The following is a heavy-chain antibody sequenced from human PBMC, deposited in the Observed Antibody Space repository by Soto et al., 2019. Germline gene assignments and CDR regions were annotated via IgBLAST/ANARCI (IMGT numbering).Heavy chain of an antibody. CDR2: IIPIFSXA. Sequence: VNVSCGSSVVTFGRYAISWIRQAPGQGLYWMGGIIPIFSXANYVQEFEGSVTITANKCEXTACMDLIRLRSEDTAVCYCATTHDFWRGYDGDVATASSPFDYWGQGALVTV. V-gene: IGHV1-69*06. J-gene: IGHJ4*02. CDR1: VVTFGRYA. CDR3: ATTHDFWRGYDGDVATASSPFDY. D-gene: IGHD3-3*01.